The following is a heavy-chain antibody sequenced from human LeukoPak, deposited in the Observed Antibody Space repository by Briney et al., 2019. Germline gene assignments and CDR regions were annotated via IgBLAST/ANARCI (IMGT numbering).Heavy chain of an antibody. V-gene: IGHV3-21*01. CDR1: GFTFSSYS. CDR3: AKDASRYCSSTSCSYFDY. J-gene: IGHJ4*02. Sequence: GGSLRLSCAASGFTFSSYSMNWVRQAPGKGLEWVSSISSSSSYIYYADSVKGRFTISRDNSKNTLYLQMNSLRAEDTAVYYCAKDASRYCSSTSCSYFDYWGQGTLVTVSS. CDR2: ISSSSSYI. D-gene: IGHD2-2*01.